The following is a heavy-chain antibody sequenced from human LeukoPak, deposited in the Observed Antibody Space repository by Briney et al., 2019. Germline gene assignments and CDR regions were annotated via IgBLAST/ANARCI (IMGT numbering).Heavy chain of an antibody. D-gene: IGHD3-9*01. CDR1: GFTFSSYA. CDR3: ARERYSTIQNDGLDV. Sequence: GGSLRLSCAASGFTFSSYAMSWVRQAPGRGLEWVSSIGSRGDFIYYADSVRGRFTISRDNAKNSLYLQMNSLRAEDTAVYYCARERYSTIQNDGLDVWGQGTMVTVSS. CDR2: IGSRGDFI. J-gene: IGHJ3*01. V-gene: IGHV3-21*01.